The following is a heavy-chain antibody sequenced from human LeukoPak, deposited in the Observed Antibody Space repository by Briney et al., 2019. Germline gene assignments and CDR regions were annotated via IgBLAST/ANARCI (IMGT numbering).Heavy chain of an antibody. V-gene: IGHV4-59*01. Sequence: TPSETLSLTCTVSGASISSSYWSWIRQSPGKGLEWIGYIYHTGSTKYNPSLESRVTISVDTSKSQFSLKLTSVTAADTAVYYCARGYFDSRGYSNAFDYWGQGALVTVSS. CDR3: ARGYFDSRGYSNAFDY. D-gene: IGHD3-22*01. CDR2: IYHTGST. J-gene: IGHJ4*02. CDR1: GASISSSY.